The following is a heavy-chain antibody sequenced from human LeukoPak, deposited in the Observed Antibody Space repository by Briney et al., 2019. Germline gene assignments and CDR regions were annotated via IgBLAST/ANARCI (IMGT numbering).Heavy chain of an antibody. V-gene: IGHV3-23*01. CDR2: ISGSGGST. J-gene: IGHJ4*02. CDR1: GFTFSSYA. CDR3: ARIVVVVAATGCFDY. Sequence: PGGSLRLSCAASGFTFSSYAMSWVRQAPGKGLEWVSAISGSGGSTYYADSVKGRFTISRDNSKNTLYLQMNSLRAEDTAVYYCARIVVVVAATGCFDYWGQGTLVTVSS. D-gene: IGHD2-15*01.